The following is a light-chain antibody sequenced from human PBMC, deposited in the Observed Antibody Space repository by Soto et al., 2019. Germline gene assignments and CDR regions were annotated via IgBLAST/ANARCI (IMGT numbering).Light chain of an antibody. V-gene: IGLV2-14*01. CDR2: EVT. Sequence: QSVLTQPASVSGSPGQSITISCTGTSSDVGGYDFVSWYQQHPDKAPKLIIYEVTNRPSGVSSRFSGSKSGNTASLTISGLQAEDEADYYCSSYTTFFTNVFGGGTQLTVL. J-gene: IGLJ2*01. CDR3: SSYTTFFTNV. CDR1: SSDVGGYDF.